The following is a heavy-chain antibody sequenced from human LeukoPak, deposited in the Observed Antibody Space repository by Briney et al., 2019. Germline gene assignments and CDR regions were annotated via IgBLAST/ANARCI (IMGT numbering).Heavy chain of an antibody. V-gene: IGHV4-38-2*02. Sequence: SETLSLTCTVSGYSISSGYYWGWIRQPPGKGLEWIGSIYHSGSTYYNPSLKSRVTISVDTSKNQFSLKLSSVTAADTAVYYCARDSVSIPFDPWGQGTLVTVSS. D-gene: IGHD2-21*01. CDR3: ARDSVSIPFDP. J-gene: IGHJ5*02. CDR1: GYSISSGYY. CDR2: IYHSGST.